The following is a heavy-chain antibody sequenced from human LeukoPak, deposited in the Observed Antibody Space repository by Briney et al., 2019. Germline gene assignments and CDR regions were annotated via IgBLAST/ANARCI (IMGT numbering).Heavy chain of an antibody. CDR1: GFTFSSYS. V-gene: IGHV3-21*01. Sequence: GGSLRLSCAASGFTFSSYSMNWVRQAPGKGLEWVSSISSSSSYIYYADSVKGRFTISRDNAKNSLYLQMNSLRAEDTAVYYCARVQQLHYYYYMDVWGKGTTVTVSS. J-gene: IGHJ6*03. CDR3: ARVQQLHYYYYMDV. CDR2: ISSSSSYI. D-gene: IGHD6-13*01.